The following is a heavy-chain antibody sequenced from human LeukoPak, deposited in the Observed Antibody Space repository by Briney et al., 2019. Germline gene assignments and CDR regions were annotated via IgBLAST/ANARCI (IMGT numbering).Heavy chain of an antibody. Sequence: VASVKVSCKASGGTFSSYAISWVRQAPGQGLEWMGWISAYNGNTNYAQKLQGRVTMTTDTSTSTAYMELRSLRSDDTAVYYCARDPRYRPGLNFDYWGQGTLVTVSS. D-gene: IGHD2-8*02. CDR2: ISAYNGNT. CDR1: GGTFSSYA. J-gene: IGHJ4*02. CDR3: ARDPRYRPGLNFDY. V-gene: IGHV1-18*01.